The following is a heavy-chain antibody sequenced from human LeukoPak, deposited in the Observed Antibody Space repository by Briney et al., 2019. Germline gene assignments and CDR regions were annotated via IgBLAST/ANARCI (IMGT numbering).Heavy chain of an antibody. Sequence: PGGSLRLSCAVSGLTFSSYAMSWVRQAPGKGLEWVSGISARGGSTYNADLVKGRFTISRDNSKNTLYLQMNSLRAEDTAVYYCAKAAHSTAMGDFDYWGQGTLVTVSS. D-gene: IGHD5-18*01. V-gene: IGHV3-23*01. CDR1: GLTFSSYA. CDR2: ISARGGST. J-gene: IGHJ4*02. CDR3: AKAAHSTAMGDFDY.